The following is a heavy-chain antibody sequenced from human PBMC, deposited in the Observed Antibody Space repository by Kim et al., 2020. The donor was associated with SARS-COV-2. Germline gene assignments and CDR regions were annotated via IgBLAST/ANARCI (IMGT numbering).Heavy chain of an antibody. D-gene: IGHD2-15*01. CDR2: ISGSGGST. V-gene: IGHV3-23*01. CDR1: GFTFSSYA. CDR3: AKDLPDFISGGSRWFDY. J-gene: IGHJ4*02. Sequence: GGSLRLSCAASGFTFSSYAMSWVRQAPGKGLEWVSAISGSGGSTYYADSVKGRFTISRDNSKNTLYLQMNSLRAEDTAVYYCAKDLPDFISGGSRWFDYWGQGTLVTVSS.